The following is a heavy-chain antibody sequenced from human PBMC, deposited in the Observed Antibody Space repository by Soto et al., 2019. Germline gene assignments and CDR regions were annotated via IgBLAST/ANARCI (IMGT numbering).Heavy chain of an antibody. CDR3: ARDFVGYCTNGVCYFTYYYYYGMDV. D-gene: IGHD2-8*01. CDR1: GFTFSSYG. V-gene: IGHV3-33*01. Sequence: AGGSLRLSCAASGFTFSSYGMHWVRQAPGKGLEWVAVIWYDGSNKYYADSVKGRFTISRDNSKNTLYLQMNSLRAEDTAVYYCARDFVGYCTNGVCYFTYYYYYGMDVWGQGTTVTVSS. CDR2: IWYDGSNK. J-gene: IGHJ6*02.